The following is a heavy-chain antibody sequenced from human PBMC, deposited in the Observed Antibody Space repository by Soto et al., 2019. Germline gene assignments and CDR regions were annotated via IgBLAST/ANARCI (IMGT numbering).Heavy chain of an antibody. CDR2: ISASGGST. Sequence: EVQLLESGGGLVQPGGSLRLSCAASGFTFSSYAMNWVRQAPGKGLEWVSAISASGGSTYYADSVKGRFTISRDNSKNTLYVQMHSLRAEDTAVYYCAKAGDHSYFDYWGPGNLVTVSS. J-gene: IGHJ4*02. CDR3: AKAGDHSYFDY. V-gene: IGHV3-23*01. CDR1: GFTFSSYA. D-gene: IGHD3-10*01.